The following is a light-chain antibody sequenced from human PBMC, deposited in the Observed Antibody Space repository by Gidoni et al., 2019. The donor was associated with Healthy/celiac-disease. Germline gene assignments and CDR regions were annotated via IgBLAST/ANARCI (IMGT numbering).Light chain of an antibody. V-gene: IGKV3-15*01. Sequence: EIVMMQSPATLSVSPGERATLTCRASQSGSSNLAWYQQKPGQAPRLLIYGASTRATGIPAMFSGSGSGTDVTLTISSLRSEGFAVYYCQQYNNWPPLTFGGGTKVEIK. CDR3: QQYNNWPPLT. J-gene: IGKJ4*01. CDR2: GAS. CDR1: QSGSSN.